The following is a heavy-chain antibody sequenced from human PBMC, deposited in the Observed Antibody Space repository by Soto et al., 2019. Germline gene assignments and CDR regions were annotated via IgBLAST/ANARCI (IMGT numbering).Heavy chain of an antibody. CDR1: GYTLTELS. V-gene: IGHV1-24*01. CDR2: FDPEDGET. D-gene: IGHD2-15*01. J-gene: IGHJ4*02. Sequence: ASVKVSCKVSGYTLTELSMHWVRQAPGKGLEWMGGFDPEDGETIYAQKFQGRVTMTEDTSTDTAYMELSSLRSEDTAVYYCATAAVVDCSGGSCYSGAFDYWGQGTLVTVSS. CDR3: ATAAVVDCSGGSCYSGAFDY.